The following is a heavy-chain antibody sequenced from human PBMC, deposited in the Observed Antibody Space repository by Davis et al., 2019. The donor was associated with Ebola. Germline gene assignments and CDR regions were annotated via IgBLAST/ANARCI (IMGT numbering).Heavy chain of an antibody. J-gene: IGHJ4*02. V-gene: IGHV4-4*02. Sequence: GSLRLSCAVSGDSISSSHWWSWVRQPPGKGLEWIGESYHSGSTNYNPSLKSRVTISVDKSKNQFSLNLNSMTAADTAVYYCARAPYSSSCFDHWGQGTLVTVSS. CDR2: SYHSGST. CDR3: ARAPYSSSCFDH. D-gene: IGHD6-13*01. CDR1: GDSISSSHW.